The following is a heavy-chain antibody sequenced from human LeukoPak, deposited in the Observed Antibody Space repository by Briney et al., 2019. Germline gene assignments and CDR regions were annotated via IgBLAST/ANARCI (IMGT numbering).Heavy chain of an antibody. Sequence: GKSLRLSCAASGFTFSSYPIHWVRQIPGKGLEWVAVISYDGSNKYYADSVKGRFTISRDNSKNTLYLQMNSLRAEDTAVYYCARGRGSHSFDYWGQGTLVTVSS. D-gene: IGHD1-26*01. CDR1: GFTFSSYP. V-gene: IGHV3-30*04. CDR2: ISYDGSNK. CDR3: ARGRGSHSFDY. J-gene: IGHJ4*02.